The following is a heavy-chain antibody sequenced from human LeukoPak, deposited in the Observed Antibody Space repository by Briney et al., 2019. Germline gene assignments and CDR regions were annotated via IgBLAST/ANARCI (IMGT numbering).Heavy chain of an antibody. D-gene: IGHD6-13*01. CDR2: VKYDGSTT. V-gene: IGHV3-74*01. Sequence: PGGSLRLSCAASGFTFSAYWMHWVRQAPGKGLVWVSRVKYDGSTTTYADSVKGRFTISRDNAKNILYLQMNSLRAEDTAVYYCVAGIGNYWGQGTLVTVSS. CDR3: VAGIGNY. CDR1: GFTFSAYW. J-gene: IGHJ4*02.